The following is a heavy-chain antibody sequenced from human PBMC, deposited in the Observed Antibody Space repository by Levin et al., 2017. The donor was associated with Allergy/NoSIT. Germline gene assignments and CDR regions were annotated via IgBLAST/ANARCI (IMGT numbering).Heavy chain of an antibody. J-gene: IGHJ5*02. CDR2: IYYSGST. CDR1: GGSISSGDYY. CDR3: ARGFGYGSSTSCYYWFDP. Sequence: SQTLSLTCTVSGGSISSGDYYWSWIRQPPGKGLEWIGYIYYSGSTYYNPSLKSRVTISVDTSKNQFSLKLSSVTAADTAVYYCARGFGYGSSTSCYYWFDPWGQGTLVTVSS. V-gene: IGHV4-30-4*01. D-gene: IGHD2-2*01.